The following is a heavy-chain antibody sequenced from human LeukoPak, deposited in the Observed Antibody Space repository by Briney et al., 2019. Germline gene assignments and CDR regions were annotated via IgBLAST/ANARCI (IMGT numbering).Heavy chain of an antibody. D-gene: IGHD6-19*01. CDR2: VSSTGSYM. CDR1: GFTFSSYA. V-gene: IGHV3-21*01. Sequence: GGSPRLSCAASGFTFSSYAMNWVRQAPGRGLEWVSSVSSTGSYMSYADSVKGRFTISRDNAKNSLYLQVSSLRAEDTAVYYCARDVAAGAFDYWGQGTLVTVSS. J-gene: IGHJ4*02. CDR3: ARDVAAGAFDY.